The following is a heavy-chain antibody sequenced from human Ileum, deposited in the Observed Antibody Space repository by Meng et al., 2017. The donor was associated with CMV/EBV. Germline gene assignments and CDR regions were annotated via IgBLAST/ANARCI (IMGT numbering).Heavy chain of an antibody. J-gene: IGHJ4*02. V-gene: IGHV3-23*01. CDR2: ISGSGGST. CDR3: ARTKLGTLFDY. Sequence: GGSLRLSCSASGFTFSSYAMSWVRQAPGKGLEWVSAISGSGGSTYYADSVKGRFTISRDNSKNTLYLQMNSLRAEDTAVYYCARTKLGTLFDYWGQGTLVTVSS. CDR1: GFTFSSYA. D-gene: IGHD7-27*01.